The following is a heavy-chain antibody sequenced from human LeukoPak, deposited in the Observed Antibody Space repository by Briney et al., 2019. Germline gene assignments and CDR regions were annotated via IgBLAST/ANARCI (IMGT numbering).Heavy chain of an antibody. V-gene: IGHV1-18*04. CDR3: ASLYDSSGYYHRGAFDI. Sequence: ASVKVSCKASGYTFTNYYMHWVRQAPGQGLEWMGWISAYNGNTNYAQKLQGRVTMTTDTSTSTAYMELRSLRSDDTAVYYCASLYDSSGYYHRGAFDIWGQGTMVTVSS. CDR2: ISAYNGNT. CDR1: GYTFTNYY. J-gene: IGHJ3*02. D-gene: IGHD3-22*01.